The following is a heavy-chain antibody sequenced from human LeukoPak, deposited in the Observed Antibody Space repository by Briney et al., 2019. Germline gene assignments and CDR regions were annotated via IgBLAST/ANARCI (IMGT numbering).Heavy chain of an antibody. CDR3: ARPREQWLGNDAFDX. CDR1: GGSISSSSYY. J-gene: IGHJ3*02. Sequence: SETLSLTCTVPGGSISSSSYYWGWIRQPPGKGLEWIGSIYYSGSTYYNPSLKSRVTISVDTSKNQFSLKLSSVTAADTAVYYCARPREQWLGNDAFDXXXXGXMXTVSS. D-gene: IGHD6-19*01. CDR2: IYYSGST. V-gene: IGHV4-39*01.